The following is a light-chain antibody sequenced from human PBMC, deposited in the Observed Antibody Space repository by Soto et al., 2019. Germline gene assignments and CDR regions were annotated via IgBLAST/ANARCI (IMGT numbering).Light chain of an antibody. V-gene: IGLV1-40*01. Sequence: QSVLTQPPSVSGAPGQRVTISCTGSSSNIGAGYDVHWYQQLPGTAPKLLIYVNSNRPSGVPDRFSGSKSGTSASLAITGLQAEDEADYYWQSQDSTLSGSNVVFGGGTKLTVL. CDR1: SSNIGAGYD. CDR2: VNS. J-gene: IGLJ2*01. CDR3: QSQDSTLSGSNVV.